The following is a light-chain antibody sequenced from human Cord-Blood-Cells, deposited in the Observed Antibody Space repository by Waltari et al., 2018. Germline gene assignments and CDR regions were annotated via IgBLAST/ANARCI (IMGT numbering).Light chain of an antibody. V-gene: IGLV2-23*02. CDR2: EVS. J-gene: IGLJ3*02. CDR3: CSYAGSRV. Sequence: QSALTQPASVSGSPGQSITISCTGTSSDVGSYNLVSWYQQHPGKAPKLMIYEVSKRPSGVSNRFSGSKSGNTASLTISGLQAEDEADYYCCSYAGSRVFGGGTKLTAL. CDR1: SSDVGSYNL.